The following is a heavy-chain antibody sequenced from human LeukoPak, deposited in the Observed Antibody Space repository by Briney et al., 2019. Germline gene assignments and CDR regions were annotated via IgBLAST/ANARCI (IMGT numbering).Heavy chain of an antibody. CDR2: ISAYNGNT. D-gene: IGHD1-26*01. V-gene: IGHV1-18*01. CDR1: GYTFTSYD. J-gene: IGHJ4*02. CDR3: ARARSLGVGATTYGY. Sequence: ASVKVSCKASGYTFTSYDINWVRQATGQGLEWMGWISAYNGNTNYVQKLQGRVTMTTDTSTSTAYMELRSLRSDDTAVYYCARARSLGVGATTYGYWGQGTLVTVSS.